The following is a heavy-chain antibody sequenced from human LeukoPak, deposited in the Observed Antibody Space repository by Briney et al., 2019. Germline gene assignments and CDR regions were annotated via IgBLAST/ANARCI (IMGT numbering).Heavy chain of an antibody. CDR1: GFTFSSYG. CDR2: ISYDGSNK. D-gene: IGHD6-19*01. Sequence: PGRSLRLSCAASGFTFSSYGMHWVRQAPGKGLEWVAVISYDGSNKYYADSVKGRFTISRDNSKNTLYLQMNSLRAEDTAVYYCAKGGGRSGCDYWGQGTLATVSS. J-gene: IGHJ4*02. CDR3: AKGGGRSGCDY. V-gene: IGHV3-30*18.